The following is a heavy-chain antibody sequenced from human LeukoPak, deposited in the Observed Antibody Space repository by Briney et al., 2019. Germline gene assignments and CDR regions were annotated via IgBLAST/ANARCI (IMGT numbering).Heavy chain of an antibody. CDR2: VDHSGST. V-gene: IGHV4-34*01. Sequence: SETLSLTCAVYGGSFSGYYWGWIRQPPGKGLEYIGEVDHSGSTNYNPSLKSRVTISLDTSKKQFSLKLSSMTAADTAVYYCARLVNWGNPSHIDYWGQGTLVTVSS. CDR3: ARLVNWGNPSHIDY. CDR1: GGSFSGYY. J-gene: IGHJ4*02. D-gene: IGHD7-27*01.